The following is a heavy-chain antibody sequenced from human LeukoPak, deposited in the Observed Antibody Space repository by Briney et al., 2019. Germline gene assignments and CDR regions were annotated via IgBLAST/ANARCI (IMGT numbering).Heavy chain of an antibody. Sequence: PGGSLRLSCAASGFTFSSYEMNWVRQAPGKGLEWVSSISSSSRYIYYTDSVKGRLTISRDNAKNSLYLQMNSLRAEDTAVYYCARDLSVGSKPDLGFDYWGQGTLVTVSS. CDR2: ISSSSRYI. D-gene: IGHD1-26*01. CDR3: ARDLSVGSKPDLGFDY. CDR1: GFTFSSYE. V-gene: IGHV3-21*01. J-gene: IGHJ4*02.